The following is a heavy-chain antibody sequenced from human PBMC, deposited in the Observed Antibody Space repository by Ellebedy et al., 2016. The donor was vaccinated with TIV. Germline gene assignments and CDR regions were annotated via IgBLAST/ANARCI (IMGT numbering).Heavy chain of an antibody. CDR3: AKIDYGDYGWYFDL. Sequence: GGSLRLXCAASGFTFSSYAMSWVRQAPGKGLEWVSAISGSGGSTYYADSVKGRFTISRDNSKNTLYLQMNSLRAEDTAVYYCAKIDYGDYGWYFDLWGRGTLVTVSS. D-gene: IGHD4-17*01. CDR2: ISGSGGST. CDR1: GFTFSSYA. J-gene: IGHJ2*01. V-gene: IGHV3-23*01.